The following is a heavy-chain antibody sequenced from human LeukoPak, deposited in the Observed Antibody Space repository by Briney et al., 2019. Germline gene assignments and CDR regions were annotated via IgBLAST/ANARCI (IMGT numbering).Heavy chain of an antibody. J-gene: IGHJ4*02. D-gene: IGHD3-22*01. Sequence: ASETLSLTCAVSGGSISSGGYSWSWIRQPPGKGLEWIGYIYHSGSTYYNPSLKSRVTISVDRSKNQFSLKLSSVTAADTAVYYCARENDSSGLYHYFDYWGQGTLVTVSS. CDR3: ARENDSSGLYHYFDY. CDR1: GGSISSGGYS. V-gene: IGHV4-30-2*01. CDR2: IYHSGST.